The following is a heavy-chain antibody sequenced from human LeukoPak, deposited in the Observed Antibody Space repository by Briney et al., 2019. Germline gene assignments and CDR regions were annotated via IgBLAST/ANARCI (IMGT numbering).Heavy chain of an antibody. CDR1: GFTFSSYS. V-gene: IGHV3-48*01. CDR3: AREGYCSGGSCSLDAFDI. D-gene: IGHD2-15*01. J-gene: IGHJ3*02. Sequence: GGSLRLSCAASGFTFSSYSMNWVRQAPGKGLEWVSYISSSSSTIYYADSVKGRFTISRDNAKNSLYLQMNSPRAEDTAVYYCAREGYCSGGSCSLDAFDIWGQGTMVTVSS. CDR2: ISSSSSTI.